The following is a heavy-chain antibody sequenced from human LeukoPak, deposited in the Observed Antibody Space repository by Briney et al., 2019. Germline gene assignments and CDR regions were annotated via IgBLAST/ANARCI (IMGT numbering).Heavy chain of an antibody. CDR1: GFTFSSYW. J-gene: IGHJ4*02. V-gene: IGHV3-7*01. Sequence: AGGSLRLSCIVSGFTFSSYWMTWVRQAPGKGLEWVANINQDGSNIFYVDSVKGRFTISRDNAKNSLYLQMNSLRAEDTAVYYCARDARYYNFWSGYYQHFDYWGQGTLVTVSS. CDR3: ARDARYYNFWSGYYQHFDY. D-gene: IGHD3-3*01. CDR2: INQDGSNI.